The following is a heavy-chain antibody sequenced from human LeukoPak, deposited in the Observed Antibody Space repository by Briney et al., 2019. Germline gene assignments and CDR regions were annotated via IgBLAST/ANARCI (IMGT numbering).Heavy chain of an antibody. CDR3: ARDAPTVTTFDY. CDR2: ISAYNGNT. Sequence: ASVKVSCKVSGYTVTELSMHWVRQAPGQGLEWMGWISAYNGNTNYAQKLQGRVTMTRDTSISTAYMELSRLRSDDTAVYYCARDAPTVTTFDYWGQGTLVTVSS. CDR1: GYTVTELS. D-gene: IGHD4-17*01. V-gene: IGHV1-2*02. J-gene: IGHJ4*02.